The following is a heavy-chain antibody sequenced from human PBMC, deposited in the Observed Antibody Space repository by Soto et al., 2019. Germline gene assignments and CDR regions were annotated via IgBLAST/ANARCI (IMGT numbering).Heavy chain of an antibody. Sequence: SVKVSCNASGGTFSSYAISWVRQAPGQGLEWMGGIIPIFGTANYAQKFQGRVTITADKSTSTAYMELSSLRSEDTAVYYCARAASGITMVRGPIDYYYGMDVWGQGTTVTVS. J-gene: IGHJ6*02. V-gene: IGHV1-69*06. CDR2: IIPIFGTA. CDR3: ARAASGITMVRGPIDYYYGMDV. CDR1: GGTFSSYA. D-gene: IGHD3-10*01.